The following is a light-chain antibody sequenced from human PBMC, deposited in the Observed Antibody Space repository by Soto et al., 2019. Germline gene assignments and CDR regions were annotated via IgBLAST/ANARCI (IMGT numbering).Light chain of an antibody. V-gene: IGKV4-1*01. CDR2: WAS. J-gene: IGKJ4*01. CDR3: KQYYTTLAPT. Sequence: DIVMTQSPESLTVSLGERATINCKSSLSVFYSSNNQNYLAWYQHKPGQPPKLLIYWASTRESGVPDRFNGSGSGTDFTLTISSLQAEDVAVYYCKQYYTTLAPTFGGGTKVEIK. CDR1: LSVFYSSNNQNY.